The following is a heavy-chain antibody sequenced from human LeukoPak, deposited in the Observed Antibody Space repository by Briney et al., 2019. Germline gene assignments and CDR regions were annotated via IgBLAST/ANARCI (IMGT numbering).Heavy chain of an antibody. CDR3: AREGPQIRQVYRSLPRDNTPKEFDY. D-gene: IGHD6-13*01. J-gene: IGHJ4*02. CDR1: GYTFTSYG. Sequence: ASVKVSCKASGYTFTSYGISWVRQAPGQGLEWMGWISAYNGNTNYAQKLQGRVTMTTDTSTSTAYMELRSLRSDDTAVYYCAREGPQIRQVYRSLPRDNTPKEFDYWGQGTLVTVSS. V-gene: IGHV1-18*01. CDR2: ISAYNGNT.